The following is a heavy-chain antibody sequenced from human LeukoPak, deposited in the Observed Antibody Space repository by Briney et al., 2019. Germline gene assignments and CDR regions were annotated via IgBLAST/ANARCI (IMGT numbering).Heavy chain of an antibody. CDR1: GGSISSYY. J-gene: IGHJ5*02. D-gene: IGHD2-15*01. Sequence: PSETLSLTCTVSGGSISSYYWSWIRQPPGKGLEWIGYIYYSGSTNYNPSLKSRVTISVDTSKNQFSLKLSSVTAADTAVYYCARAAVAIQAGWFDPWGQGTLVTVSS. V-gene: IGHV4-59*08. CDR3: ARAAVAIQAGWFDP. CDR2: IYYSGST.